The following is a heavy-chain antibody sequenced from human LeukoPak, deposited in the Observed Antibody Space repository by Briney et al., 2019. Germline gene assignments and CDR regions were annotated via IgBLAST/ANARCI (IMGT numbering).Heavy chain of an antibody. CDR2: INSGSSTI. CDR3: ARVLLERPGIDSFDM. V-gene: IGHV3-48*01. J-gene: IGHJ3*02. Sequence: GGSLRLSCGASEFSLRSYSVEWVRQAPGKGLEWVSHINSGSSTIYYADSVKGRFTISRDNAANSLYLHMNSLRAEDTAVYYCARVLLERPGIDSFDMWGQGTMVTVSS. CDR1: EFSLRSYS. D-gene: IGHD1-1*01.